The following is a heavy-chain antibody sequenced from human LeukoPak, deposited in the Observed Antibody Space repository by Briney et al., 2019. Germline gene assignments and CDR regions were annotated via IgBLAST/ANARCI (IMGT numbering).Heavy chain of an antibody. J-gene: IGHJ4*02. CDR1: GDSFSSGTYY. CDR3: VRDWNGDYFDY. D-gene: IGHD1-1*01. CDR2: IHTSGNT. V-gene: IGHV4-61*02. Sequence: SQTLSLTCTVSGDSFSSGTYYWPWLRQPAGTGLEWIGRIHTSGNTNYSPSLKSRVTISRDTSKNQFSLRLTSVTAADTAVYYCVRDWNGDYFDYWGQGTLVTVSS.